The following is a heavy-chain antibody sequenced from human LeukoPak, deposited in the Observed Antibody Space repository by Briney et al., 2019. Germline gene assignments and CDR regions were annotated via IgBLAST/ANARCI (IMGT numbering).Heavy chain of an antibody. J-gene: IGHJ6*03. CDR3: ARGLGATPDYYYYYYMDV. CDR2: INQDGSEK. Sequence: GGSLRLSCAASGFTFSRYWMTWVRQAPGKGLEGVANINQDGSEKYYVDSVKGRFTISRDNAKNTLYLQMNSLRAEDTAVYYCARGLGATPDYYYYYYMDVWGKGTTVTVSS. D-gene: IGHD1-26*01. CDR1: GFTFSRYW. V-gene: IGHV3-7*01.